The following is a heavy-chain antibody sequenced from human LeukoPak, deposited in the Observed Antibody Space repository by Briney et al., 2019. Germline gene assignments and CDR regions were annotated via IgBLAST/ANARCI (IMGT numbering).Heavy chain of an antibody. CDR3: AREGKPTPDAFDI. Sequence: PSETLSLTCTVSGGSISSSSYYWGWIRQPPGKGLEWIGSIYCSGSTYYNPSLKSRVTISVDTSKNQFSLKLSSVTAADTAVYYCAREGKPTPDAFDIWGQGTMVTVSS. J-gene: IGHJ3*02. CDR1: GGSISSSSYY. D-gene: IGHD4-23*01. V-gene: IGHV4-39*07. CDR2: IYCSGST.